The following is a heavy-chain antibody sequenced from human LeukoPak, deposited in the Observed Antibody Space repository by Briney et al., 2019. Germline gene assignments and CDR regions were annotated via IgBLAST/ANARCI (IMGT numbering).Heavy chain of an antibody. Sequence: GGCLRLSCAASGFTVSSNYMSWVRQAPGKGLEWVSVIYSGGSTYYADSVKGRFTISRDNSKNTLYLQMNSLRAEDTAVYYCAKDFGPGALDYWGQGTLVTVSS. CDR1: GFTVSSNY. V-gene: IGHV3-66*01. D-gene: IGHD3-10*01. CDR2: IYSGGST. CDR3: AKDFGPGALDY. J-gene: IGHJ4*02.